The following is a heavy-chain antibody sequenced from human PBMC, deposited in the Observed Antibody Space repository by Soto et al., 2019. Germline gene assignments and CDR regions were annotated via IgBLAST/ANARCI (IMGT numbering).Heavy chain of an antibody. Sequence: GGSLRLSCAASGFTFSSYSMNWVRQAPGKGLEWVSSISSSSSYIYYADSVKGRFTISRDNAKNSLYLQMNSLRAEDTAVYYCARNTYYDFWTYYYYYGMDVWGQGTTVTVSS. CDR1: GFTFSSYS. D-gene: IGHD3-3*01. V-gene: IGHV3-21*01. CDR2: ISSSSSYI. CDR3: ARNTYYDFWTYYYYYGMDV. J-gene: IGHJ6*02.